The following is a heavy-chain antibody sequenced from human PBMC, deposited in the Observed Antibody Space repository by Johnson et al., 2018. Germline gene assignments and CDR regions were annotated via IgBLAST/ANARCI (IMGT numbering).Heavy chain of an antibody. CDR1: GGSFSGYY. J-gene: IGHJ1*01. D-gene: IGHD2-15*01. CDR2: TNHSGTT. CDR3: ARGRSCGGVSCLLRARPGYFHY. Sequence: QVQLQQWGAGLLKPSATLSLTCAVSGGSFSGYYWSWIRQPPGKGLEWIGATNHSGTTNDHPSLTSRDTISVDTFKNQFSRKLRPGTAAETAVYYSARGRSCGGVSCLLRARPGYFHYWGQGTLVTGSS. V-gene: IGHV4-34*01.